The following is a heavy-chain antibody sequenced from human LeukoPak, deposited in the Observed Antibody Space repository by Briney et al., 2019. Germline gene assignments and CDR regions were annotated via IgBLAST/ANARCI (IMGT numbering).Heavy chain of an antibody. V-gene: IGHV3-64*01. D-gene: IGHD6-13*01. CDR1: GFTFSNYA. CDR2: IKSNGDTT. Sequence: GGSLRLSCAASGFTFSNYAIHWVRQAPGKGLESVSAIKSNGDTTYYANSVKGRFTISRDNSKNTVYLQMGSLRAEDMAVYYCARVRIAAAAPYFDYWGQGTLVTVAS. CDR3: ARVRIAAAAPYFDY. J-gene: IGHJ4*02.